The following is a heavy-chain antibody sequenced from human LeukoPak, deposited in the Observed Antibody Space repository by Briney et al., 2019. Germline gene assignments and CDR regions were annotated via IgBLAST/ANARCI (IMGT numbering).Heavy chain of an antibody. V-gene: IGHV1-2*02. D-gene: IGHD2-2*02. CDR2: INPNSGGT. CDR3: ARAHGEGCSSTSRYTVGWFDP. J-gene: IGHJ5*02. Sequence: ASVKVSCKASGYTFTGYYMHWVRQAPGQGLEWMGWINPNSGGTNYAQKFQGRVTMTRDTSISTAYMELSRLRSDDTAVYYCARAHGEGCSSTSRYTVGWFDPWGQGTLVTVSS. CDR1: GYTFTGYY.